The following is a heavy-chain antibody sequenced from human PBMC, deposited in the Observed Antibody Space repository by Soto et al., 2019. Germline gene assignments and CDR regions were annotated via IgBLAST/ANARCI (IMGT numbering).Heavy chain of an antibody. V-gene: IGHV4-30-4*01. CDR2: IYYSGST. D-gene: IGHD3-22*01. Sequence: KLSETLSLTCTVSGGSISSGDYYWSWIRQPPGKGLEWIGYIYYSGSTYYNPSLKSRVTISVDTSKNQFSLKLSSVTAADTAVYYCARGLNYYDSSGYRTDWFDPWGQGTLVTVSS. CDR3: ARGLNYYDSSGYRTDWFDP. J-gene: IGHJ5*02. CDR1: GGSISSGDYY.